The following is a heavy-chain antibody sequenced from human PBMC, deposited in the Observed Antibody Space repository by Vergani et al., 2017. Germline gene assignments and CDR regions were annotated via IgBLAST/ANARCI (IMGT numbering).Heavy chain of an antibody. CDR2: IIPILGIA. D-gene: IGHD6-6*01. J-gene: IGHJ6*03. V-gene: IGHV1-69*02. CDR3: AXDVSLQSIAAPVYYMDV. Sequence: QVQLVQSGAEVKKPGSSVKVSCKASGGTFSSYTISWVRQAPGQGLEWMGRIIPILGIANYAQKFQGRVTITADKSTSTAYMELSSLRSEDTAVYYCAXDVSLQSIAAPVYYMDVWGKGTTVTVSS. CDR1: GGTFSSYT.